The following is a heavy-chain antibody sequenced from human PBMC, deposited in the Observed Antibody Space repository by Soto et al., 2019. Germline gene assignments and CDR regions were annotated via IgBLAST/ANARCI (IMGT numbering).Heavy chain of an antibody. J-gene: IGHJ5*02. V-gene: IGHV4-39*01. Sequence: SETLSLTCTVSGGSISSSSYYWGWIRQPPGKGLEWIGSIYYSGSTYYNPSLKSRVTISVDTSKNQFSLKLSSVTAADTAVYYCARHPRPLYCSGGSCYWNWFDPWGQGTLVTVSS. CDR1: GGSISSSSYY. CDR3: ARHPRPLYCSGGSCYWNWFDP. CDR2: IYYSGST. D-gene: IGHD2-15*01.